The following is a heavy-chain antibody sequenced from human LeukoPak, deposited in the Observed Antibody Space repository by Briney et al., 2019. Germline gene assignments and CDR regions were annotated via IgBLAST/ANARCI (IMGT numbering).Heavy chain of an antibody. CDR1: GFTFSDAW. J-gene: IGHJ4*02. CDR2: IKSKTGAGTT. D-gene: IGHD3-10*01. CDR3: ATDGSGSLVFPF. Sequence: GGSLRLSCAASGFTFSDAWINWVRQAPGKGLEWVGRIKSKTGAGTTDYAAPVKGRSTISRDDSKNTLYMQMNSLKTEDTAVYYCATDGSGSLVFPFWGQGTLVTVSS. V-gene: IGHV3-15*01.